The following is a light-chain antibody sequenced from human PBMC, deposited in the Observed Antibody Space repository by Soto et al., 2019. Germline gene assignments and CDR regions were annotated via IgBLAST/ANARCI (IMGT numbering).Light chain of an antibody. J-gene: IGLJ2*01. CDR1: VLAKKY. CDR2: KDS. V-gene: IGLV3-27*01. CDR3: YSAADNNLRV. Sequence: SYELTQPSSVSVSPGQTARITCSGDVLAKKYARWFQQKPGQAPVRVIYKDSERPSGIPERFSGSSSGTTVTLTISGAQVEDEADYYCYSAADNNLRVFGGGTKLTVL.